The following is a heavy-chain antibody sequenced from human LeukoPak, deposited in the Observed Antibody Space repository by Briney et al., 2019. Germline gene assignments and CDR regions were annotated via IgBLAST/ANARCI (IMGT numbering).Heavy chain of an antibody. CDR1: GYTFTSYA. CDR3: ARDQITMIQP. CDR2: INPNSGGT. Sequence: ASVKVSCKASGYTFTSYAMNWVRQAPGQGLEWMGWINPNSGGTNYAQKFQGRVTMTRDTSISTAYMELSRLRSDDTAVYYCARDQITMIQPWGQGTLVTVSS. V-gene: IGHV1-2*02. J-gene: IGHJ5*02. D-gene: IGHD3-22*01.